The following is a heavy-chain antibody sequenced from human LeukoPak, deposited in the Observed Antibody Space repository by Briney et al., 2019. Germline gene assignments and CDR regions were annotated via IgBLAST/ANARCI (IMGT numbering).Heavy chain of an antibody. CDR3: ARAGYYYDSSGPPGY. CDR2: IYYSGST. CDR1: GGSISSGDYY. J-gene: IGHJ4*02. D-gene: IGHD3-22*01. Sequence: PSQTLSLTCTVSGGSISSGDYYWSWLRQPPGTGLEWIGYIYYSGSTYYNPSLKSRVTISVDTSKNQFSLKLSSVTAADTAVYYCARAGYYYDSSGPPGYWGQGTLVTVSS. V-gene: IGHV4-30-4*08.